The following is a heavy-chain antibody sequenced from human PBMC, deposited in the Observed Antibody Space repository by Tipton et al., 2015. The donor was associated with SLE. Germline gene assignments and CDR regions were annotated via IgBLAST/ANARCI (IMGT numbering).Heavy chain of an antibody. CDR1: GGSVSSSSYY. CDR2: IYYSGHT. J-gene: IGHJ4*02. V-gene: IGHV4-39*01. Sequence: TLSLTCTVSGGSVSSSSYYWGWIRQPPGKGLEWIASIYYSGHTYYNPSLKSRVTISVDTSKNQFSLGLGSVTAADTAVYYCARKSSIAPVDYWGQGTLVTVSS. D-gene: IGHD6-6*01. CDR3: ARKSSIAPVDY.